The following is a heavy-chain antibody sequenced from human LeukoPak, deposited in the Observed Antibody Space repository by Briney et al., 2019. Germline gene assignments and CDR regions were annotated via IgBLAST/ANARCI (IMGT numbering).Heavy chain of an antibody. V-gene: IGHV1-69*01. Sequence: GSSVKVSCKASGGTFSSYAISWVRQAPGQGLEWMGGIIPIFGTANYAQEFQGRVTITADESTSTAYMELSSLRSEDTAVYYCARVVVVVVAARLDAFDIWGQGTMVTVSS. CDR1: GGTFSSYA. CDR2: IIPIFGTA. CDR3: ARVVVVVVAARLDAFDI. J-gene: IGHJ3*02. D-gene: IGHD2-15*01.